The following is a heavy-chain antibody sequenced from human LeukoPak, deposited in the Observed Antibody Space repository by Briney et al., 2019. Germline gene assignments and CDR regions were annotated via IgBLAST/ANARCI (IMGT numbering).Heavy chain of an antibody. CDR3: ARSGSYEKPGDY. V-gene: IGHV4-34*01. D-gene: IGHD1-26*01. Sequence: SETLSLTCAVYGGSFSGYYWSWIRQPPGKGLEWIGEINHSGSTNYNPSLKSRVTISVDTSKNQLSLNVNSVTAADTAVYYCARSGSYEKPGDYWGQGTLVTVSS. CDR2: INHSGST. J-gene: IGHJ4*02. CDR1: GGSFSGYY.